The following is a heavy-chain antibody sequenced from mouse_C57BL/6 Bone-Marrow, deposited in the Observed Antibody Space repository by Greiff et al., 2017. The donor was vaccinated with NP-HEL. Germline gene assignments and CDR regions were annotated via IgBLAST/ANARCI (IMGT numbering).Heavy chain of an antibody. Sequence: EVKLQQSGPELVKPGASVKISCKASGYTFTDYYMNWVKQSHGKSLEWIGDINPNNGGTSYNQKFKGKATLTVDKSSSTAYMELRSLTSEDSAVYYGVRCYGSSYWYFDVWGTGTTVTVSS. D-gene: IGHD1-1*01. CDR3: VRCYGSSYWYFDV. CDR2: INPNNGGT. V-gene: IGHV1-26*01. J-gene: IGHJ1*03. CDR1: GYTFTDYY.